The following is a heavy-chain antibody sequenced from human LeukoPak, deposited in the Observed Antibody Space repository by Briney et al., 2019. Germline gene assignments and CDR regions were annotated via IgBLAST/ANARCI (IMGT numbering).Heavy chain of an antibody. D-gene: IGHD4-17*01. Sequence: GGSLRLSCAASGFTFSSYEMNWVRQAPGKGLEWVSYISSSGSDIYYADSVKGRFTISRDNAKNSLYLQMNSLRAEDTAVYYCAIDYGDQPFDPWGQGTLVTVSS. V-gene: IGHV3-48*03. J-gene: IGHJ5*02. CDR2: ISSSGSDI. CDR3: AIDYGDQPFDP. CDR1: GFTFSSYE.